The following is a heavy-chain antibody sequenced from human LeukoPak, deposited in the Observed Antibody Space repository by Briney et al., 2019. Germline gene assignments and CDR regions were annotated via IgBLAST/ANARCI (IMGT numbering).Heavy chain of an antibody. J-gene: IGHJ4*02. D-gene: IGHD3-22*01. Sequence: GRSLRLSCAASGFTFSSYAMHWVRQAPGKGLEWVAVISYDGSNKYYADSVKGRFTISRDNSKNTLYLQMNSLRAEDTAVYYCQGGYYDSSGYLDYWGQGTLVTVSS. CDR1: GFTFSSYA. V-gene: IGHV3-30*14. CDR2: ISYDGSNK. CDR3: QGGYYDSSGYLDY.